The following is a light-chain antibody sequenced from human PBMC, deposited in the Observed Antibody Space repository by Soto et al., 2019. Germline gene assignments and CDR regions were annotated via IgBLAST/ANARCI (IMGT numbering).Light chain of an antibody. Sequence: DIVMTQSPDSLAVSLGERATINCKSSQNILYSSNNKNYLAWYQQKPGQPPKLLIYWASTRETGVPDRFSGSGSGTDFTLTISSLQAEDVAVYYCQQYYSIPPSFGQGTRLEIQ. J-gene: IGKJ5*01. CDR1: QNILYSSNNKNY. V-gene: IGKV4-1*01. CDR3: QQYYSIPPS. CDR2: WAS.